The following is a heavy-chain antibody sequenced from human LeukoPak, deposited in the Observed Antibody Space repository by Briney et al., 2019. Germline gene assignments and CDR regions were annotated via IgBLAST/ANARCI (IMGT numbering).Heavy chain of an antibody. V-gene: IGHV3-21*01. Sequence: PGGSLRLSCAASGFKFSTYSMNWVRQAPGKGLEWVSSITSSSTYIYYADSMKGRFTISRDNAKNSLYLQMDSLRAEDTAVYYCARGSSGSYYTLFDYWGQGTLVTVSS. CDR2: ITSSSTYI. D-gene: IGHD1-26*01. CDR3: ARGSSGSYYTLFDY. J-gene: IGHJ4*02. CDR1: GFKFSTYS.